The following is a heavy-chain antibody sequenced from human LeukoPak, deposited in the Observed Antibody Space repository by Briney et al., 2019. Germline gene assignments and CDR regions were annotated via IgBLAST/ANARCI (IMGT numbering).Heavy chain of an antibody. J-gene: IGHJ4*02. D-gene: IGHD3-10*01. CDR3: ATPRGSWGVSLDH. V-gene: IGHV3-23*01. Sequence: GGSLRLSCAASGFTFYGLAMSWVRRATGTGVEWASAISGSGASTCYADSVKTRFTISSDNSRNTLYLEMNSLRPEDTAVYYCATPRGSWGVSLDHWGQGTLVTVSS. CDR1: GFTFYGLA. CDR2: ISGSGAST.